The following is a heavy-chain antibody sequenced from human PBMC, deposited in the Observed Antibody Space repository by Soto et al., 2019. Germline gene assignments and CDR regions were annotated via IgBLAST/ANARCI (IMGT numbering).Heavy chain of an antibody. D-gene: IGHD3-16*01. J-gene: IGHJ4*02. CDR3: ANHGSPIMIFFGGVPPDARFDY. CDR2: ISNDGSNK. Sequence: QVQLVESGGGVVQPGRSLRLSCAASGFTFRSYGMHWVRQAPGKGLEWVAVISNDGSNKFYADSVKGRFTISRDDSQNMLYLQMNSLRPEDTAEYDCANHGSPIMIFFGGVPPDARFDYWGQGTPVTVSS. V-gene: IGHV3-30*18. CDR1: GFTFRSYG.